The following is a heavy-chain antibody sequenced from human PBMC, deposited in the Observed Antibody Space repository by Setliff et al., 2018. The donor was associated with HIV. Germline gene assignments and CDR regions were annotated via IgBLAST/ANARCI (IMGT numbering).Heavy chain of an antibody. J-gene: IGHJ6*03. V-gene: IGHV4-4*07. CDR2: IYTSGST. CDR3: ARETYYYDNPQYYYYYMDV. D-gene: IGHD3-22*01. Sequence: SETLSLTCTVSGDSISTDYWTWIRQPARKGLEWIGRIYTSGSTNYNPSLKSRVTISVDTSKNQFSLKLRSVTAADTAVYYCARETYYYDNPQYYYYYMDVWGKGTTVTVSS. CDR1: GDSISTDY.